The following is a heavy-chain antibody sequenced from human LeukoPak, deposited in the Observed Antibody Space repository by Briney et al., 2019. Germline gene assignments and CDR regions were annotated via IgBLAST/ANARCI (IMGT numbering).Heavy chain of an antibody. CDR1: GGTFSSYA. CDR2: IIPIFGTA. D-gene: IGHD4-23*01. J-gene: IGHJ4*02. CDR3: ARGRDDYGGNAGHFEDYFDY. Sequence: ASVKVSCKASGGTFSSYAISWVRQAPGQGLEWMGGIIPIFGTANYAQKFQGRVTITADESTSTAYMELSSLRSEDTAVYYCARGRDDYGGNAGHFEDYFDYWGQGTLVTVSS. V-gene: IGHV1-69*13.